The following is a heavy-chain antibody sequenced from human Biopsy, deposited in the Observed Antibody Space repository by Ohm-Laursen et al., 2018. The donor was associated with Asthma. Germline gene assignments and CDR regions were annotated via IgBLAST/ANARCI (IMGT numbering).Heavy chain of an antibody. V-gene: IGHV1-24*01. D-gene: IGHD4-11*01. Sequence: ASVKVSCKISGYSLTDLSMHWVRQAPGQGLEWMGGHNHEEGGTVNARRFQGRVTMTEDTSTDTAYMELSSLSSDDTAVYYCASDFPKDYMEYNFQFWGQGTLVTVSS. CDR3: ASDFPKDYMEYNFQF. CDR2: HNHEEGGT. J-gene: IGHJ4*02. CDR1: GYSLTDLS.